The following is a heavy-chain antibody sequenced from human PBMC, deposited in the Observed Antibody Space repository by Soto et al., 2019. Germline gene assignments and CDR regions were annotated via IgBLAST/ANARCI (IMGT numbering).Heavy chain of an antibody. J-gene: IGHJ3*02. CDR1: GGSISSSNW. CDR2: IYHSGST. Sequence: SETLSLTCAVSGGSISSSNWWSWVRQPPGGGLEWIGEIYHSGSTNYNPSLKSRVTISVDKSKNQFSLKLSSVTAADTAVYYCARRTTVVTGGAFDIWGQGTMVTVSS. CDR3: ARRTTVVTGGAFDI. D-gene: IGHD4-17*01. V-gene: IGHV4-4*02.